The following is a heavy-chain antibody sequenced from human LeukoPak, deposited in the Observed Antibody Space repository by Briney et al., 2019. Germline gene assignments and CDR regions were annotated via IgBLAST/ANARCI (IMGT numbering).Heavy chain of an antibody. CDR2: ISSSSISI. J-gene: IGHJ4*02. V-gene: IGHV3-21*01. Sequence: GGSLRLSCAASGFTFRRYDMNWVRQAPGKGLEWVSSISSSSISIYYADSLKGRFTISRDNARNSLYLQMNSLRAEDTAVYYCARVYDVLTGGFDYWGQGALVTVSS. CDR3: ARVYDVLTGGFDY. D-gene: IGHD3-9*01. CDR1: GFTFRRYD.